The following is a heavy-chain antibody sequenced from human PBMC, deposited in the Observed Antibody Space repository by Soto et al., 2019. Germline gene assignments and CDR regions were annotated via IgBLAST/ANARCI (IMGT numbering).Heavy chain of an antibody. CDR3: AAGEDSSRNLAPYYLDF. V-gene: IGHV4-59*01. D-gene: IGHD6-13*01. J-gene: IGHJ4*02. CDR1: GGSMRNYF. CDR2: IHYSGTT. Sequence: SETLSLTCTVSGGSMRNYFWTWIRQPPGKGLEWIGYIHYSGTTSFFPSYNPSLRSRGTISEDTSKNQFSLKLLSVTTADTAVYFCAAGEDSSRNLAPYYLDFWGQGTLVTVSS.